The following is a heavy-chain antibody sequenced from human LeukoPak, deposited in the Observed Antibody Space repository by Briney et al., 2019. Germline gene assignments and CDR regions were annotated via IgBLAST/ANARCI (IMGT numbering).Heavy chain of an antibody. CDR1: GYSFTGYY. Sequence: ASVKVSCKASGYSFTGYYMHWVRQAPGQGLEGMGWINPNSGDTKYAQKFQGRVTITRNTSISTAYMELSSLRSEDTAVYYCARGDYDSSGYYSYYFDYWGQGTLVTVSS. V-gene: IGHV1-2*02. CDR2: INPNSGDT. J-gene: IGHJ4*02. CDR3: ARGDYDSSGYYSYYFDY. D-gene: IGHD3-22*01.